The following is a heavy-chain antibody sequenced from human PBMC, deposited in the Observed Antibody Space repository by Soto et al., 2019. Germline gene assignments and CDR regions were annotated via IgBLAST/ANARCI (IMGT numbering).Heavy chain of an antibody. CDR3: AKDPRPVIQMVRGVSEF. CDR2: ISYDGSHK. Sequence: QVHLVESGGGVVQPGTSLRLSCAASGFSFSSYGIHWVRQAPGKGLEWVAVISYDGSHKFYADAVKGRFSISRDNFKNTLYLPMSSLRDDDTALYYCAKDPRPVIQMVRGVSEFWGQGTLVTVSS. CDR1: GFSFSSYG. D-gene: IGHD3-10*01. V-gene: IGHV3-30*18. J-gene: IGHJ4*02.